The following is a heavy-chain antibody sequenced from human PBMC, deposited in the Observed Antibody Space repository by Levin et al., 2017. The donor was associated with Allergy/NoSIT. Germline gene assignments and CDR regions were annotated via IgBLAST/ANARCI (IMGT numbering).Heavy chain of an antibody. CDR1: GFTFSSYS. CDR2: ISSSSSYI. CDR3: ARESREDSRLNY. Sequence: GGSLRLSCAASGFTFSSYSMNWVRQAPGKGLEWVSSISSSSSYIYYADSVKGRFTISRDNAKNSLYLQMNSLRAEDTAVYYCARESREDSRLNYWGQGTLVTVSS. V-gene: IGHV3-21*01. J-gene: IGHJ4*02. D-gene: IGHD3-22*01.